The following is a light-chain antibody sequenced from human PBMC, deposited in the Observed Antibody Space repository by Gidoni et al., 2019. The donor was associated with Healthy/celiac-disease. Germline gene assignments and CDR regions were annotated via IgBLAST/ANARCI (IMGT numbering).Light chain of an antibody. V-gene: IGKV1-5*03. CDR1: QSISNW. CDR2: KAS. J-gene: IGKJ1*01. CDR3: QQYNTYLWT. Sequence: DIQMTQSPSTLSASVGDRVTITCRASQSISNWLAWYQQKPGKAPKLLIYKASTLESGVPSRFSGSGSGTEFTLTISSLQPDDFTTYYCQQYNTYLWTFGQXTKVEIK.